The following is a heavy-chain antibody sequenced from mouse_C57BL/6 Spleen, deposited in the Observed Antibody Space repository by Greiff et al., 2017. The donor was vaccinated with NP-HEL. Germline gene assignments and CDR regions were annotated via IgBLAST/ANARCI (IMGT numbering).Heavy chain of an antibody. CDR3: ARGGGSSYEGGFAY. CDR2: INPNYGTT. D-gene: IGHD1-1*01. CDR1: GYSFTDYN. V-gene: IGHV1-39*01. J-gene: IGHJ3*01. Sequence: EVQLQQSGPELVKPGASVKISCKASGYSFTDYNMNWVKQSNGKSLEWIGVINPNYGTTSYNQKFKGKATLTVDQSSSTAYMQLNSLTSEDSAVYYWARGGGSSYEGGFAYWGQGTLVTVSA.